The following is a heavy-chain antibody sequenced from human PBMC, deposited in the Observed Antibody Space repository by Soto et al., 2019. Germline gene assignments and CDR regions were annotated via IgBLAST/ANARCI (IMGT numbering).Heavy chain of an antibody. CDR3: ARDRGGGSYFYYYYGMDV. D-gene: IGHD2-15*01. CDR1: GFTFSSYA. J-gene: IGHJ6*02. Sequence: GGSLRLSCAASGFTFSSYAMHWVRQAPGKGLEWVAVISYDGSNKYYADSVKGRFTISRDNSKNTLYLQMNSLRAEDTAVYYCARDRGGGSYFYYYYGMDVWGQGTTVTVSS. V-gene: IGHV3-30-3*01. CDR2: ISYDGSNK.